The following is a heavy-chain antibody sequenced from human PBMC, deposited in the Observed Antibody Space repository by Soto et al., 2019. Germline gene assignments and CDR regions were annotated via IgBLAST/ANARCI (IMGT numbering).Heavy chain of an antibody. CDR1: GFTFSTYN. V-gene: IGHV3-21*06. CDR3: AKESSGRFDY. CDR2: ISSTSTYI. D-gene: IGHD2-15*01. J-gene: IGHJ4*02. Sequence: GGSLRLSCAASGFTFSTYNMNWVRQAPGKGLEWVSSISSTSTYIHYADSVKGRFTISRDNAKNSLYLQMNSLRAGDTAVYYCAKESSGRFDYWGQGTLVTVSS.